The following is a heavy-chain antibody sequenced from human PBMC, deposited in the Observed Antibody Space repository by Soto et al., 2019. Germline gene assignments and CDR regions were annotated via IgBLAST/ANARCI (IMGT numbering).Heavy chain of an antibody. J-gene: IGHJ4*02. Sequence: SVKVSCKASGGTFSSYAISWVRQAPGQGLEWMGGIIPIFGTANYAQKFQGRVTITADESTSTAYMELSSLRSEDTAVYYCARVLPGGYDPFDYWGQGTLVTVSS. V-gene: IGHV1-69*13. CDR3: ARVLPGGYDPFDY. CDR2: IIPIFGTA. D-gene: IGHD5-12*01. CDR1: GGTFSSYA.